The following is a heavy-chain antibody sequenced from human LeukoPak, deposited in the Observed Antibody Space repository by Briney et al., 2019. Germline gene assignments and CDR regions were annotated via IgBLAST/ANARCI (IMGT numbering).Heavy chain of an antibody. CDR2: INPNSGDA. CDR3: ARDVVVAGIDY. J-gene: IGHJ4*02. D-gene: IGHD2-21*02. CDR1: GYTFTDFY. Sequence: ASVKVSCKVSGYTFTDFYMHWVRQAPGQGLEWMGWINPNSGDANYAQKFQGRVTMTADTSISTAYMELDSLTSDDTAVYYCARDVVVAGIDYWGQGTLVTVSS. V-gene: IGHV1-2*02.